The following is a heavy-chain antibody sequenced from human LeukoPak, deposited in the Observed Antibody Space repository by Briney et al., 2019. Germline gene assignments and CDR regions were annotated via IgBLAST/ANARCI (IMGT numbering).Heavy chain of an antibody. Sequence: PGGSLRLSCAASGFTFSSYAMHWVRQAPGKGLEWVAVISYDGSNKYYADSVKGRFTISRDNSKNTLYLQMNSLRAEDTAVYYCARVLGSGSYYSPPGYWGQGTLVAVSS. CDR1: GFTFSSYA. CDR2: ISYDGSNK. V-gene: IGHV3-30*04. D-gene: IGHD3-10*01. J-gene: IGHJ4*02. CDR3: ARVLGSGSYYSPPGY.